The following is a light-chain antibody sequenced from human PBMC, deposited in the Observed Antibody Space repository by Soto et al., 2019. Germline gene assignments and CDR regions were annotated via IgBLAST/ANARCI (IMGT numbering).Light chain of an antibody. CDR3: AAWDDSLSGYV. V-gene: IGLV2-14*01. Sequence: QSVLTQPASVSGSPGQSITISCTGTSSDVGGYNYVSWYQQHPGKAPKLMIYDASNRPSGVSNRFSGSKSGNTASLTISGLQAEDEADYYCAAWDDSLSGYVFGTGTKVTVL. CDR2: DAS. J-gene: IGLJ1*01. CDR1: SSDVGGYNY.